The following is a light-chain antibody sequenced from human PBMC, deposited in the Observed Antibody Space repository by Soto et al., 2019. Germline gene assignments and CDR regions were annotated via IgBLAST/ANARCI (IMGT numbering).Light chain of an antibody. CDR3: QQGYSTPRT. Sequence: DIQMTQSPSSLSASVGDRVTITCRASQSISTYLNWYQQKVGKAPKLLIYAASSLQRGVPSRFSGSGSGTDFPLTISSPQPEDFATYYCQQGYSTPRTFGQGTKLEIK. V-gene: IGKV1-39*01. J-gene: IGKJ2*02. CDR2: AAS. CDR1: QSISTY.